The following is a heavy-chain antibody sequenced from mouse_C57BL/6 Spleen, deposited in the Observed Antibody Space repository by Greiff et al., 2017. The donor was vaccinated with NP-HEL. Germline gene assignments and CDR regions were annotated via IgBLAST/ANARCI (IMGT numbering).Heavy chain of an antibody. J-gene: IGHJ4*01. D-gene: IGHD1-1*01. CDR2: IDPEDGET. CDR1: GFNIKDYY. V-gene: IGHV14-2*01. CDR3: AYYYGSSPYYAMDY. Sequence: VQLKESGAELVKPGASVKLSCTASGFNIKDYYMHWVKQRTEQGLEWIGRIDPEDGETKYAPKFQGKATITADTSSNTAYLQLSSLTSEDTAVYYCAYYYGSSPYYAMDYWGQGTSVTVSS.